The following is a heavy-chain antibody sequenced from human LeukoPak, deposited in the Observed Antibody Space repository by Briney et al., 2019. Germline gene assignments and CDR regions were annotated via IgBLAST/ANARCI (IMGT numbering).Heavy chain of an antibody. J-gene: IGHJ3*02. V-gene: IGHV1-8*01. Sequence: ASVKVSCKASGYTFTSYDINWVRQATGQGLEWMGWMNPNSGNTGYAQKFQGRVTMTRNTSISTAYMELSSLRSEDTAVYYCARGEGFWSGYYTGLAFDIRGQGTMVTVSS. CDR2: MNPNSGNT. D-gene: IGHD3-3*01. CDR1: GYTFTSYD. CDR3: ARGEGFWSGYYTGLAFDI.